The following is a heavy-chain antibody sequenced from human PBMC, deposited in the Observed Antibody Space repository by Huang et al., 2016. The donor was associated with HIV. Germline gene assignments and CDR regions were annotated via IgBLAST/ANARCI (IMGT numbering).Heavy chain of an antibody. CDR2: FAPEQGET. J-gene: IGHJ3*02. CDR1: GYTLTELS. D-gene: IGHD2-21*01. CDR3: AAGYDTYYDI. Sequence: QVQLVQSGAEVKKPGASVKVSCKVSGYTLTELSIHGVRQAPGKGLEWMGGFAPEQGETIYAQNFQGRVTMTEDTSTDTAYMELHSLRPEDTAVYYCAAGYDTYYDIWGQGTMVIASS. V-gene: IGHV1-24*01.